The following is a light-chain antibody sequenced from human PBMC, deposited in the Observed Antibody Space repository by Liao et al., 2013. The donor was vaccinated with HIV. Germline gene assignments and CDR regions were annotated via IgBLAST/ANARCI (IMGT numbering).Light chain of an antibody. CDR1: KLGDSY. CDR2: QDT. Sequence: SYELTQPPSVSVSPGQTASITCSGDKLGDSYACWYQQKAGQSPVLVIYQDTKRPSGIPERFFGSNSGNTATLTISGTQAMDEADYYCQAWDSSTEVFGGGTKLTVL. CDR3: QAWDSSTEV. J-gene: IGLJ3*02. V-gene: IGLV3-1*01.